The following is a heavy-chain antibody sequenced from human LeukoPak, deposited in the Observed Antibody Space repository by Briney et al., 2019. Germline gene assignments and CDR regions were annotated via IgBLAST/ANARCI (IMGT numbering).Heavy chain of an antibody. Sequence: SGGSLRLSCAASGFTFSSYSMNWVRQAPGKGLEWVSAISGSGGSTYYADSVKGRFTISRDNSKNTLYLQMNSLRAEDTAVYYCAKDSRNYGDYVRFDYWGQGTLVTVSS. CDR3: AKDSRNYGDYVRFDY. D-gene: IGHD4-17*01. J-gene: IGHJ4*02. CDR2: ISGSGGST. CDR1: GFTFSSYS. V-gene: IGHV3-23*01.